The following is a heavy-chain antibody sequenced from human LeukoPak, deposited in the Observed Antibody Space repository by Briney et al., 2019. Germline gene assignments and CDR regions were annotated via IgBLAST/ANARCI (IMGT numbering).Heavy chain of an antibody. D-gene: IGHD3-22*01. V-gene: IGHV3-30-3*01. Sequence: GGSLRLSCAASGFFFNSYSMHWVRQAPGKGREWVALISYDGNNEYYADSVKGRFTISRDNSKNTLYLQMNSLRLEDTAVYYCARVMYTYDSSGSHFDHWGQGTLVTVSS. J-gene: IGHJ4*02. CDR1: GFFFNSYS. CDR3: ARVMYTYDSSGSHFDH. CDR2: ISYDGNNE.